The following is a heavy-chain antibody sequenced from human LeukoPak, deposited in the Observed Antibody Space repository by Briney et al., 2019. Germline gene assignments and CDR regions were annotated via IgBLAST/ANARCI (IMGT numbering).Heavy chain of an antibody. CDR2: IYHSGST. Sequence: PSETLSLTCSVPGGSISSGGYYWNWIRQHPGKGLEWIGYIYHSGSTNYNPSLKSRVTISVDTSKNQFSLKLNSVTAADTAVYYCARDGRYCSTTSCQGWFDPWGQGTLVTVSS. D-gene: IGHD2-2*01. CDR3: ARDGRYCSTTSCQGWFDP. V-gene: IGHV4-31*03. CDR1: GGSISSGGYY. J-gene: IGHJ5*02.